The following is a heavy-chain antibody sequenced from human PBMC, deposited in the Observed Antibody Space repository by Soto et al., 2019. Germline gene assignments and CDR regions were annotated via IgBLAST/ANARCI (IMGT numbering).Heavy chain of an antibody. D-gene: IGHD6-13*01. CDR2: ISWNSGSI. J-gene: IGHJ6*02. CDR3: AKDIKIAAAGSGRGLYGMDV. Sequence: GGSLRLSCAASGFTFDDYAMHWVRQAPGKGLEWVSGISWNSGSIGYADSVKGRFTISRDNAKNSLYLQMNSLRAEDTALYYCAKDIKIAAAGSGRGLYGMDVWGQGTTVTVSS. V-gene: IGHV3-9*01. CDR1: GFTFDDYA.